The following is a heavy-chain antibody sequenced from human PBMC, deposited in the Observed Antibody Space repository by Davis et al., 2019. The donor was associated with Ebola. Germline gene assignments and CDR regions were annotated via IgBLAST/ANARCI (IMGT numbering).Heavy chain of an antibody. Sequence: PETLSLTCALSGGSISSSTCWSWVRQPPGKGLEWIGSISYSGSTNHNPSLKRPVTISLDTSKNQFSLKLTSVTAAATAVYDGARGPPSWYNYGMDVWGQGTTVTVSS. V-gene: IGHV4-4*03. CDR1: GGSISSSTC. CDR3: ARGPPSWYNYGMDV. CDR2: ISYSGST. D-gene: IGHD2-2*01. J-gene: IGHJ6*02.